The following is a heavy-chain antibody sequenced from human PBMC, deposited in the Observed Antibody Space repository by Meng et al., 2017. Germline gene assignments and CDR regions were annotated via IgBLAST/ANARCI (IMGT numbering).Heavy chain of an antibody. Sequence: TLKDSGPSRGNPTQTLTLTCTFSGFSLSTSGVGLGWIRQPPGKALDWLALIYWNDDKRYSPSLKSRLTITKDTSKNQVVLTMTNMDPVDTATYYCAHIPYSSSWYEYFQHWGQGTLVTVSS. CDR2: IYWNDDK. V-gene: IGHV2-5*01. D-gene: IGHD6-13*01. CDR1: GFSLSTSGVG. CDR3: AHIPYSSSWYEYFQH. J-gene: IGHJ1*01.